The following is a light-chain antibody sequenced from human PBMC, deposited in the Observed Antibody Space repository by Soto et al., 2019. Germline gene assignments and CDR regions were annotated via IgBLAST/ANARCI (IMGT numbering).Light chain of an antibody. CDR3: QQYGNSRGT. Sequence: DIVLTQSPGTLSLSPGARSTLSGRASQSVSTSYLAWYQQKPGQAPRLLIYGASSRATGIPDRFSGSGSGTDFTLTISGLEPEDFAVYYCQQYGNSRGTFGQGTKVDIK. CDR2: GAS. J-gene: IGKJ1*01. V-gene: IGKV3-20*01. CDR1: QSVSTSY.